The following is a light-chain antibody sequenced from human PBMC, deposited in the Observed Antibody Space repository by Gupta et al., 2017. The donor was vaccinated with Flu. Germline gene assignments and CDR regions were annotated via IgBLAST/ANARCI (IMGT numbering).Light chain of an antibody. V-gene: IGLV2-14*04. CDR3: GSYTTSSTVI. CDR2: DVN. J-gene: IGLJ2*01. Sequence: ITISCTESKTEIGNYNYVSWNQQRPGKTPKLMVYDVNNRPAGTSARFTGSKSGNTASLTISGLQAEDEADYYCGSYTTSSTVIFGGGTKLTVL. CDR1: KTEIGNYNY.